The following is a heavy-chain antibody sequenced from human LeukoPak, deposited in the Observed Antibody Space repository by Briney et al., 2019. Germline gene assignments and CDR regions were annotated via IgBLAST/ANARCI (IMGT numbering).Heavy chain of an antibody. V-gene: IGHV3-7*01. CDR1: GFTVSSYW. Sequence: GGSLRLSCAASGFTVSSYWMSWVRQAPGKGLEWVANIKQDGSEKYYVDSVKGRFTISRDNAKNSLYLQMNSLRAEDTAVYYCATGSRIAADAFDIWGQGTMVTVSS. D-gene: IGHD6-13*01. J-gene: IGHJ3*02. CDR2: IKQDGSEK. CDR3: ATGSRIAADAFDI.